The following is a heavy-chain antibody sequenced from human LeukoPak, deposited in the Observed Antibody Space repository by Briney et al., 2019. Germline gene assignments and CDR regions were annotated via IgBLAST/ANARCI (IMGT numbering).Heavy chain of an antibody. Sequence: GGSLRLSCAASGFTFSSYSMNWIRQAPGKGLEWVSYISSSGSTIYYADSVKGRFTISRDNAKNSLYLQMNSLRAEDTAVYYCASQKADYGDYSDYWGQGTQVTVSS. V-gene: IGHV3-48*04. CDR2: ISSSGSTI. D-gene: IGHD4-17*01. CDR3: ASQKADYGDYSDY. CDR1: GFTFSSYS. J-gene: IGHJ4*02.